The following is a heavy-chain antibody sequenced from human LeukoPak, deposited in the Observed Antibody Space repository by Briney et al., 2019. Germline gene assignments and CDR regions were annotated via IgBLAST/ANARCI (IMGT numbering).Heavy chain of an antibody. D-gene: IGHD6-19*01. CDR3: ARGQLNSGWSACFDY. V-gene: IGHV3-30*03. CDR2: LSDDGSNK. Sequence: PGGSLRLSCAASRFTISYFAMHWVRQAPGKGLEWVAVLSDDGSNKFYADSVKGRFTISRDNSKNTLYLQMNSLRAEDTAFYYCARGQLNSGWSACFDYWGQGTLVTVSS. J-gene: IGHJ4*02. CDR1: RFTISYFA.